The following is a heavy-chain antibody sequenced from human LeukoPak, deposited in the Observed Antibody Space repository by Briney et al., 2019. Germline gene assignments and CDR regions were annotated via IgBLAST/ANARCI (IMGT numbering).Heavy chain of an antibody. J-gene: IGHJ4*02. D-gene: IGHD3-22*01. Sequence: PSETLSLTCVVYGGSFSGYYWSWIRQPPGKGLEWIGEINHSGSTNYNPSLKSRVTISVDTSKNQFSLKLSSVTAADTAVYYCARDRKYYYDSSGYYIDYWGQGTLVTVSS. CDR2: INHSGST. V-gene: IGHV4-34*01. CDR1: GGSFSGYY. CDR3: ARDRKYYYDSSGYYIDY.